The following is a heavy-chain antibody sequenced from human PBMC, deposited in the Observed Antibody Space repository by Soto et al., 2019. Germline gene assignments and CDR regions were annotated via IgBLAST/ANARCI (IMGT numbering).Heavy chain of an antibody. Sequence: QVQLQESGPGLVKPSQTLSLTCTVSGGSISSGGYYWSWIRQHPGKGLEWIGYLYYSGSTYYNPSLKSRVTMSVDTSKNQFSLKLSSVTAADTAVYYCARYDNSGSHGVDIWGQGTMVTVSS. J-gene: IGHJ3*02. CDR3: ARYDNSGSHGVDI. V-gene: IGHV4-31*03. CDR2: LYYSGST. CDR1: GGSISSGGYY. D-gene: IGHD3-22*01.